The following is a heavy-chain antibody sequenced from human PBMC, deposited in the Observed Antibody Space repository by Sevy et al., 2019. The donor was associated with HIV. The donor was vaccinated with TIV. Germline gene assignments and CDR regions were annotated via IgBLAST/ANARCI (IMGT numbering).Heavy chain of an antibody. J-gene: IGHJ6*02. D-gene: IGHD3-3*01. CDR3: ARGQLLQFLEWPSYSLDV. CDR2: INSHGTIT. CDR1: GFTFSSHW. Sequence: GGSLRLSCAASGFTFSSHWMFWVRQAPGKGLMWVSHINSHGTITNYADSVKGRFAIARDNAKNTVYLRMDSLRAEDTVVYYCARGQLLQFLEWPSYSLDVWGQGTTVTVSS. V-gene: IGHV3-74*01.